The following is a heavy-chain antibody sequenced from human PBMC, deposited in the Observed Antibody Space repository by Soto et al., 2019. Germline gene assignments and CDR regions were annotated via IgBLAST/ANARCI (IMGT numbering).Heavy chain of an antibody. Sequence: GGSLRLSCAASGFTFSLYAIHWVRQAPGKGLEWVAAIWGDGSDKTYADSVKGRFTVSRDNSKNTLYLQMNSLRAEDTAVYYCASDLVGASDSYGLDVWGQGTPVTVSS. V-gene: IGHV3-33*01. CDR2: IWGDGSDK. D-gene: IGHD1-26*01. CDR3: ASDLVGASDSYGLDV. CDR1: GFTFSLYA. J-gene: IGHJ6*02.